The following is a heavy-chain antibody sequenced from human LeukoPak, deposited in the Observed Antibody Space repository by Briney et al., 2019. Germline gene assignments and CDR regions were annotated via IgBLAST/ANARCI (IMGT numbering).Heavy chain of an antibody. V-gene: IGHV4-59*12. CDR2: IYYTGST. Sequence: TSETLSLTCTVSGGSINNYYWSWVRQPPGAGLEWLAYIYYTGSTNYNPSLKTRLTISVDTSKNQFSLRLNSVTAADTAVYYCARAARITMIVVVTRPDAFDIWGQGTMVTVSS. J-gene: IGHJ3*02. CDR3: ARAARITMIVVVTRPDAFDI. D-gene: IGHD3-22*01. CDR1: GGSINNYY.